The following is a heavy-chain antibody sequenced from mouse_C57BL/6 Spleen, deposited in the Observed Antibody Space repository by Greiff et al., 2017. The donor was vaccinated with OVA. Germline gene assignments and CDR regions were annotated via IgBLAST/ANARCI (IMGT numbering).Heavy chain of an antibody. J-gene: IGHJ2*01. Sequence: EVKLVESGPGLVKPSQSLSLTCSVTGYSITSGYYWNWIRQFPGNTLEWMGYISYDGSNNYNPSLKNRISITRDTSKNQFFLKLNSVTTEDTATYYCARVRVYDYDVEYFDYWGQGTTLTVSS. CDR1: GYSITSGYY. CDR2: ISYDGSN. CDR3: ARVRVYDYDVEYFDY. D-gene: IGHD2-4*01. V-gene: IGHV3-6*01.